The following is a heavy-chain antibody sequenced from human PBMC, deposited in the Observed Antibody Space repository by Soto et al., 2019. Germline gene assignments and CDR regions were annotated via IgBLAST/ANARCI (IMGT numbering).Heavy chain of an antibody. CDR2: IIPIFGTA. CDR3: ASTYYYDSSGYPGSYYYYYYYGMDV. D-gene: IGHD3-22*01. J-gene: IGHJ6*02. Sequence: QVQLVQSGAEVKKPGSSVKVSCKASGGTFSSYAISWVRQAPGQGLEWMGGIIPIFGTANYAQKFQGRVTITADESTNTAYMELSSLRSEDTAVYHCASTYYYDSSGYPGSYYYYYYYGMDVWGQGTTVTVSS. CDR1: GGTFSSYA. V-gene: IGHV1-69*01.